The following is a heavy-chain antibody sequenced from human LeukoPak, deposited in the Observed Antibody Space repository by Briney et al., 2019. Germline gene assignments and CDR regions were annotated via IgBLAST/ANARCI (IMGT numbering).Heavy chain of an antibody. V-gene: IGHV1-2*02. D-gene: IGHD4-23*01. Sequence: GASVKVSCKASGYTFTGYYMHWVRQAPGQGLEWMGWINPNSGGTNYAQKFQGRVTMTRDTSISTAYMELSRLRSDDTAVYYCARVSRYGGNPFDYWGQGTLVTVSS. J-gene: IGHJ4*02. CDR2: INPNSGGT. CDR1: GYTFTGYY. CDR3: ARVSRYGGNPFDY.